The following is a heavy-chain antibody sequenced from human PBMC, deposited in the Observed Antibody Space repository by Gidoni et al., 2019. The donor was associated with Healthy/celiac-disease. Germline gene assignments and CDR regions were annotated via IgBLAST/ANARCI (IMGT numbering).Heavy chain of an antibody. J-gene: IGHJ4*02. CDR3: ARLGYSGYDAAMG. D-gene: IGHD5-12*01. CDR1: GGPIRSSSYY. CDR2: IYYSGST. Sequence: QLQLQESGPGLVKPSETLSLTCTVSGGPIRSSSYYWGWIRQPPGKGLEWIGSIYYSGSTYYNPSLKSRVTISVDTSKNQFSLKLSSVTAADTAVYYCARLGYSGYDAAMGWGQGTLVTVSS. V-gene: IGHV4-39*01.